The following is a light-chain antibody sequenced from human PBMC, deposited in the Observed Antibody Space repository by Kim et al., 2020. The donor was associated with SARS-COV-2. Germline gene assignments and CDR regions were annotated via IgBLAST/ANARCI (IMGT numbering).Light chain of an antibody. CDR3: QVRDSSTCV. Sequence: SYELTQPLSVSVALGQTARITCGGNNIEMKTVHWYQQKPGQAPVLVIYRDKTRPSGIPERFSGSNSGNTASLTISRAQAGDEADYFCQVRDSSTCVFGTG. CDR1: NIEMKT. J-gene: IGLJ1*01. CDR2: RDK. V-gene: IGLV3-9*01.